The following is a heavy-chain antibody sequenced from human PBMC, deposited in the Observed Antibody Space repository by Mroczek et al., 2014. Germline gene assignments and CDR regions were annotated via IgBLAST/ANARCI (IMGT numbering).Heavy chain of an antibody. J-gene: IGHJ4*02. CDR3: ARDMSEQLGQKS. Sequence: EVQLVETGGGLVKPGGSLRLSCAASGFTFSSYSMNWVRQAPGKGLEWVSSISSSSSYIYYADSVKGRFTISRDNAKNSLYLQMNSLRVEDTAVYYCARDMSEQLGQKSWGQGTLVTVSS. D-gene: IGHD6-6*01. V-gene: IGHV3-21*01. CDR2: ISSSSSYI. CDR1: GFTFSSYS.